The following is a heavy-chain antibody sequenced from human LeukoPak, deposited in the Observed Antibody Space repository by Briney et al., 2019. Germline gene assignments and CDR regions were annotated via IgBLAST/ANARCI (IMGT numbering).Heavy chain of an antibody. CDR3: AREKTSAVGIAAAGTGPWFDP. J-gene: IGHJ5*02. D-gene: IGHD6-13*01. V-gene: IGHV3-48*01. Sequence: GGSLRLSCAASGFTFSSYEMNWVRQAPGKGLEWVSYISSSSSTIYYADSVKGRFTISRDNAKNSLYLQMNSLRAEDTAVYYCAREKTSAVGIAAAGTGPWFDPWGQGILVTVSS. CDR2: ISSSSSTI. CDR1: GFTFSSYE.